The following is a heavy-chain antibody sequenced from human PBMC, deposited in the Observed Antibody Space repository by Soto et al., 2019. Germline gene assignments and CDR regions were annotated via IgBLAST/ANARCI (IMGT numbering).Heavy chain of an antibody. J-gene: IGHJ6*02. D-gene: IGHD6-19*01. Sequence: PLETLSLTCTVSGGSINTYYWSWIRQPPGKGLEWVGYIYYSGTTYYNPSLKSRISISIDKSKNQFSLKLSSVTAADTAVYYCARVFSGGGDYYYYGMDLWGQGSTVTV. CDR1: GGSINTYY. CDR2: IYYSGTT. CDR3: ARVFSGGGDYYYYGMDL. V-gene: IGHV4-59*01.